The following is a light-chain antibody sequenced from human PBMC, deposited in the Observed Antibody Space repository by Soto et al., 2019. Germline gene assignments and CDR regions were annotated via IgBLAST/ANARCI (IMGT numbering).Light chain of an antibody. Sequence: QSVLTQPPSASGTTEQRVTSSCSGSISNIGSNYVYWYQQLPGTAPKLLIYRNNQRPSGVPDRFSGSKSGTSASLAISGLRSEDEADYYCAAWDDSLSGGVFGGGTKLTVL. CDR2: RNN. V-gene: IGLV1-47*01. CDR3: AAWDDSLSGGV. CDR1: ISNIGSNY. J-gene: IGLJ3*02.